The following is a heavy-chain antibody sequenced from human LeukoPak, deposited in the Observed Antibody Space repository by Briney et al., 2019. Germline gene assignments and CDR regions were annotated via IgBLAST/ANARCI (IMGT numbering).Heavy chain of an antibody. V-gene: IGHV3-11*01. CDR3: ARASSSWCGARGVTDY. Sequence: GGSLTLSCAASGFTFSDYYMSWIRQAPGKGLKWVSYISSSGSTIYYADSVKGRFTISRDNAKNSLYLQMKSLRAKDTAVYYCARASSSWCGARGVTDYWGQGTLVTVSS. CDR1: GFTFSDYY. J-gene: IGHJ4*02. D-gene: IGHD6-13*01. CDR2: ISSSGSTI.